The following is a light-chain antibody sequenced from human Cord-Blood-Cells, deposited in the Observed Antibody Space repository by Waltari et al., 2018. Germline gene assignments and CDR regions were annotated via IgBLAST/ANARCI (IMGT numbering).Light chain of an antibody. Sequence: EIVLTQSPGTLSLSPGERATLSCRASQSVSSSYLAWYQQKPGQAPRLLICGASTRATGIPDRFSGSGSGTDFTLTISRLEPEDFAVYYWQQYGSSYTFGQGTKLEIK. V-gene: IGKV3-20*01. CDR2: GAS. CDR1: QSVSSSY. J-gene: IGKJ2*01. CDR3: QQYGSSYT.